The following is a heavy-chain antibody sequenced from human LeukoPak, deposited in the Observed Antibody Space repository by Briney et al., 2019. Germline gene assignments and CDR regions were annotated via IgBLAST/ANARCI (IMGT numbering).Heavy chain of an antibody. D-gene: IGHD6-13*01. Sequence: PSETLSLTCAVYGGSFSGYYWSWIRQPPGKGLEWIGEINHSGSTNYNPSLKSRVTISVDTSKNQFSLKLSSVTAADTAVYYCARGGAIAAAGIGGEDYWGQGTLVTVSS. CDR2: INHSGST. CDR3: ARGGAIAAAGIGGEDY. V-gene: IGHV4-34*01. CDR1: GGSFSGYY. J-gene: IGHJ4*02.